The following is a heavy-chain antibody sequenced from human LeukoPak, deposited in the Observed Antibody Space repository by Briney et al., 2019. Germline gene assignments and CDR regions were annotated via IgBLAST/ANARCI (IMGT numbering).Heavy chain of an antibody. D-gene: IGHD3-10*01. Sequence: SETLSLTCTVSGGSIYSYYWGWIRQPPGKGLEWIGYIYYRGTINYSPSLKSRVALSMDTPNNQFSLNLSSVTAADTAVYYCARAHYSGSYSYYNRAFDYWGQGILVTVSS. J-gene: IGHJ4*02. CDR2: IYYRGTI. CDR3: ARAHYSGSYSYYNRAFDY. V-gene: IGHV4-59*01. CDR1: GGSIYSYY.